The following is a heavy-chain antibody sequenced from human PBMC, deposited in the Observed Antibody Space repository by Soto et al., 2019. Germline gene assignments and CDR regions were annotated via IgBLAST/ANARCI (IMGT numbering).Heavy chain of an antibody. D-gene: IGHD3-10*01. V-gene: IGHV3-74*01. CDR2: ITEDGSTT. J-gene: IGHJ4*02. Sequence: LRLSCAASGFTFSRFWMHWVRQAPGKGLVWVSRITEDGSTTTYADSVKGRFTISRDNAKNTVYLQMNSLRAEDTAVYYCATLNSFGSDYWGQGTVVTVSS. CDR1: GFTFSRFW. CDR3: ATLNSFGSDY.